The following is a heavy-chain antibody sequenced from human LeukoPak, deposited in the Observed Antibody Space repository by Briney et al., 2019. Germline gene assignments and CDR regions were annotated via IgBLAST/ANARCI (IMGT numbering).Heavy chain of an antibody. CDR3: ARGREKVAVAGTSFDY. D-gene: IGHD6-19*01. J-gene: IGHJ4*02. CDR2: ISYDGSNK. V-gene: IGHV3-30-3*01. CDR1: GFTFSSYA. Sequence: GGSLILSCSASGFTFSSYAMHWVRQAPGKGLEWVAVISYDGSNKYYADSVKGRFPISRDNSKNTLYLQMNSLRAEDTAVYYCARGREKVAVAGTSFDYWGQGTLVTVSS.